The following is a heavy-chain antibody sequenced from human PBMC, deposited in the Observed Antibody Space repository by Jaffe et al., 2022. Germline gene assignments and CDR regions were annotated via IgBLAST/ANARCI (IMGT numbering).Heavy chain of an antibody. CDR1: GGSISSGNYY. V-gene: IGHV4-61*02. CDR3: ATTVGTTGTLSFDY. CDR2: IYTSGSA. J-gene: IGHJ4*02. Sequence: QVQMQESGPGLVKPSQTLSLTCTVSGGSISSGNYYWSWIRQPAGKGLEWIGRIYTSGSANYNPSLKSRVTISVDMSKNQFSLKLSSVTAADTAVYYCATTVGTTGTLSFDYWGQGTLVTVSS. D-gene: IGHD1-1*01.